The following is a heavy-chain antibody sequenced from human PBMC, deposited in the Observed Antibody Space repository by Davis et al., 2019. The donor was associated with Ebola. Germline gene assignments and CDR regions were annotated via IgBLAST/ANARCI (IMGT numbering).Heavy chain of an antibody. J-gene: IGHJ3*02. Sequence: SETLSLTCAVYGGSFSGYYWSWIRQPPGKGLEWIGEINHSGSTNYNPSLKSRATISVDTSKNQFSLKLSSVTAADTAVYYCARGRQPYYYGSGGSRAFDIWGQGTMVTVSS. CDR1: GGSFSGYY. CDR2: INHSGST. V-gene: IGHV4-34*01. D-gene: IGHD3-10*01. CDR3: ARGRQPYYYGSGGSRAFDI.